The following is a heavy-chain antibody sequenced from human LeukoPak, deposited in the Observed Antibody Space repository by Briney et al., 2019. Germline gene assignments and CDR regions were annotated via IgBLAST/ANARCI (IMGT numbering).Heavy chain of an antibody. CDR1: GGSISSSSYY. V-gene: IGHV4-39*07. J-gene: IGHJ4*02. CDR2: IYHSGST. D-gene: IGHD6-13*01. CDR3: ARVVAAAGMYYFDY. Sequence: SESLSRTCTVSGGSISSSSYYWGWIRQPPGKGLEWIRSIYHSGSTYYNPSLKSRVTISVDTSKNQVSLKLSSVTAADTAVYYCARVVAAAGMYYFDYWGQGTLVTVSS.